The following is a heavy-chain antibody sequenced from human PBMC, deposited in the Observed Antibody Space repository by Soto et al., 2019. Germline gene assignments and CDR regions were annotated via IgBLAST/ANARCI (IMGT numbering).Heavy chain of an antibody. D-gene: IGHD3-9*01. V-gene: IGHV1-3*04. CDR2: INTGNGNT. CDR1: GYTFTTHA. Sequence: ASVKVSCKASGYTFTTHALHWLRQAPGQGLEWMGWINTGNGNTKYSQKFQDRVTITRDTPATTAYMDLRSLKPEDTAVYFCARGSSDWFPYYDFWGQGTPVTVSS. CDR3: ARGSSDWFPYYDF. J-gene: IGHJ4*02.